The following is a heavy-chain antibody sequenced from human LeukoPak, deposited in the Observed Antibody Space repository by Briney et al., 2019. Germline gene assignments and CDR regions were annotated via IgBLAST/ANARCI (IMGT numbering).Heavy chain of an antibody. J-gene: IGHJ4*02. CDR3: ARAYGYYGSGSNPHFDY. CDR1: GFAFGSYA. CDR2: ISHDGDNT. V-gene: IGHV3-30-3*01. Sequence: GGSLRLSCEASGFAFGSYAMHWVRQAPGRGLEWVAVISHDGDNTNSGESVRGRFTLSRDNLKNTLYLQMNSLRGEDTAVYYCARAYGYYGSGSNPHFDYWGQGTLVTVSS. D-gene: IGHD3-10*01.